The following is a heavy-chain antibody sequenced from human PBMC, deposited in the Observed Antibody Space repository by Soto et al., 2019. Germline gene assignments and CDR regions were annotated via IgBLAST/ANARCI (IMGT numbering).Heavy chain of an antibody. CDR3: AGVTWFRGLDV. CDR1: GGSISSGGYY. Sequence: SETLSLTCTVSGGSISSGGYYWSWIRQHPGKGLEWIGYIYYSGSTYYNPSLKSRVTISVDTSKNQFSLHLDSVTPEDTAVYYCAGVTWFRGLDVWGQGTPVTVSS. V-gene: IGHV4-31*03. D-gene: IGHD3-10*01. CDR2: IYYSGST. J-gene: IGHJ6*02.